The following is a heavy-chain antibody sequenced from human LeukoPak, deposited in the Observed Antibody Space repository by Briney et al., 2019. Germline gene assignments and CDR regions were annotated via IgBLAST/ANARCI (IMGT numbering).Heavy chain of an antibody. D-gene: IGHD4-17*01. CDR2: INAGNGKT. CDR1: GYSFCDYA. J-gene: IGHJ4*02. V-gene: IGHV1-3*01. CDR3: ARGRWTATETTYYLDY. Sequence: ASVKVSCKASGYSFCDYAIQWVRQAAGQRLEWMGWINAGNGKTKYSQNFQGRGTITRDRSASTAYMELSSLRSEDTSIYYCARGRWTATETTYYLDYWGQGTLVTVSS.